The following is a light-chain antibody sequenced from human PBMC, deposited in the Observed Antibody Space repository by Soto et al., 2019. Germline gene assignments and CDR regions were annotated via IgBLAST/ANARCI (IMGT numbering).Light chain of an antibody. Sequence: DIVMTQSPATLSVSPGERVTLSCRASQSISINLAWYQQKPGQAPRLLIYGASTRATGIPARFSGSGSGTEFTLTISSLQSEDFAVYYCQQFNIWPPWTFGPGTKVVIK. CDR1: QSISIN. CDR3: QQFNIWPPWT. J-gene: IGKJ1*01. V-gene: IGKV3-15*01. CDR2: GAS.